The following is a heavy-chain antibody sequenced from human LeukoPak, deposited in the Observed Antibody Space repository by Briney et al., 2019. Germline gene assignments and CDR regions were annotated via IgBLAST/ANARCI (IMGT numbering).Heavy chain of an antibody. V-gene: IGHV4-4*07. J-gene: IGHJ4*02. Sequence: SETLSLTCNVSGGSISSYFWTWIRQPAGKGLEWIGRIHASVTTNYNSSLKSLVSMSVDTSKNQFSLKLTSVTAAGTAVYFCARDGADVYGRAFDYWGQGTLVSVSS. CDR1: GGSISSYF. CDR2: IHASVTT. CDR3: ARDGADVYGRAFDY. D-gene: IGHD3-10*01.